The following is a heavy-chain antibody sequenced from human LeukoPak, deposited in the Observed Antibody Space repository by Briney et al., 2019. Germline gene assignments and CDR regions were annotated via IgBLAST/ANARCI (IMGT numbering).Heavy chain of an antibody. CDR3: ARVRGSIAVAGTFDY. Sequence: PGGSLRLSCAASGFTFDDYGMSWVRQAPGKGLEWVSGINWNGGSTGYADSVKGRFTISRDNAKNSLYLQMNSLRAEDTALYYCARVRGSIAVAGTFDYWGQGTLVTVSS. D-gene: IGHD6-19*01. CDR2: INWNGGST. J-gene: IGHJ4*02. CDR1: GFTFDDYG. V-gene: IGHV3-20*04.